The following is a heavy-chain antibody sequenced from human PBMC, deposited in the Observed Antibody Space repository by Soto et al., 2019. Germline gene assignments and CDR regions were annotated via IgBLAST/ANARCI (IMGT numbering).Heavy chain of an antibody. J-gene: IGHJ4*02. D-gene: IGHD3-3*01. CDR2: IYYSGST. Sequence: SETLSLTCTVSGGSISSGDYYWSWIRQPPGKGLEWIGYIYYSGSTYYNPSLKSRVTISVDTSKNQFSLKLSSVTAADTAVYYCARTTSDFWSGSYYFDYWGQGTLVTVSS. V-gene: IGHV4-30-4*01. CDR3: ARTTSDFWSGSYYFDY. CDR1: GGSISSGDYY.